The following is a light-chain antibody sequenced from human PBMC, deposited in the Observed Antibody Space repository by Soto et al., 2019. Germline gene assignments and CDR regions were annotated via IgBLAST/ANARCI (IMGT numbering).Light chain of an antibody. CDR2: DAS. CDR1: QSISSS. CDR3: QQYNSYPFT. V-gene: IGKV1-5*01. Sequence: DIQMTQSPSTLSASVGDRVTITCRASQSISSSLAWSQQKPGKAPNLLIYDASSLASGDPSRFSGRGSGTEFHLTISLLQRDDVATFYCQQYNSYPFTFGPGTMVDIK. J-gene: IGKJ3*01.